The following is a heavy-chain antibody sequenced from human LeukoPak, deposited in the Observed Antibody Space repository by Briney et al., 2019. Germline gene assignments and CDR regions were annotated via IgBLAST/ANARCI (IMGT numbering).Heavy chain of an antibody. CDR1: GGSFSGYY. CDR2: INHSGST. V-gene: IGHV4-34*01. D-gene: IGHD6-13*01. Sequence: SETLSLTCAVYGGSFSGYYWSWIRQPPGKGLEWIGEINHSGSTNYNPSLKSRVTISVDTSKNQFSLKLSSVTAADTTVYYCARTTEAHSWRTRYYDYYMDVWGKGTTVTVSS. CDR3: ARTTEAHSWRTRYYDYYMDV. J-gene: IGHJ6*03.